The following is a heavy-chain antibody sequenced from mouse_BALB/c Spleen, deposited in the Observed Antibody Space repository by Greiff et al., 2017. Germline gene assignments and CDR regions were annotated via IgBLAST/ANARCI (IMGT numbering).Heavy chain of an antibody. Sequence: VQLQQSGPGLVAPSQSLSITCPVSGFSLTGYGVNWVRQPPGKGLEWLGMIWGDGSTDYNSALKSRLSISKDNSKSQVFLKMNSLQTDDTARYYCARGSPLGRWAMEYWGQGTSVTVSS. D-gene: IGHD4-1*01. CDR1: GFSLTGYG. J-gene: IGHJ4*01. CDR2: IWGDGST. CDR3: ARGSPLGRWAMEY. V-gene: IGHV2-6-7*01.